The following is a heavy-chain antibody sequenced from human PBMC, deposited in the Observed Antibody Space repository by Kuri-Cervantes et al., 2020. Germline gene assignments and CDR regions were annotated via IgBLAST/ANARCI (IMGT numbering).Heavy chain of an antibody. Sequence: GESLKISCAASEFTFSTFPMSWVRQAPGKGLEWVSSISSSSYIYYADSVKGRFTISRDNAKNSLYLQMNSLRAEDTAVYYCARHSDSSGYNSPLGYWGQGTLVTVSS. CDR3: ARHSDSSGYNSPLGY. CDR2: ISSSSYI. J-gene: IGHJ4*02. D-gene: IGHD3-22*01. CDR1: EFTFSTFP. V-gene: IGHV3-21*01.